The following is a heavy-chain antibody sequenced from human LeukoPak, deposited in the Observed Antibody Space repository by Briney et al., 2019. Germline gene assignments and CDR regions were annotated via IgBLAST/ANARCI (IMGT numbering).Heavy chain of an antibody. Sequence: PGGSLRLSCAASGFTFSSYSMNWVRQAPGKGLEWVSSISSSSSYIYYADSVKGRFTISRDNSKNTLYLQMNSLRAEDTAVYYCARDSTLVRQQLVTPLDYWGQGTLVTVSS. CDR3: ARDSTLVRQQLVTPLDY. CDR2: ISSSSSYI. D-gene: IGHD6-13*01. V-gene: IGHV3-21*01. CDR1: GFTFSSYS. J-gene: IGHJ4*02.